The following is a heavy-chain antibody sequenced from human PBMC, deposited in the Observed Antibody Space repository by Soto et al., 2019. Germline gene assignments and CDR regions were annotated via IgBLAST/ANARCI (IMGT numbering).Heavy chain of an antibody. J-gene: IGHJ3*02. CDR3: ARYCSGGRCYSDYAFDI. CDR1: GYTFTSYG. Sequence: ASVKVSCKASGYTFTSYGISWVRQAPGQGLEWMGWISAYNGNTNYAQKLRGRVTMTTDTSTSTAYMELRSLRSDDTAVYYCARYCSGGRCYSDYAFDIWGQGTMVTVSS. CDR2: ISAYNGNT. V-gene: IGHV1-18*01. D-gene: IGHD2-15*01.